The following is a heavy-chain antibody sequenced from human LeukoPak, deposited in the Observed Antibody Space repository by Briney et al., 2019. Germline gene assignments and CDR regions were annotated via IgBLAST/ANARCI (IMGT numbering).Heavy chain of an antibody. V-gene: IGHV3-23*01. CDR1: GFTFSSYA. CDR2: ISGSGGST. CDR3: AKDVRGYSGYGVLDY. J-gene: IGHJ4*02. D-gene: IGHD5-12*01. Sequence: GGSLRLSCAAPGFTFSSYAMSWVRQAPGKGLEWVSAISGSGGSTYYADSVKGRFTISRDNSKNTLYLQMNSLRAEDTAVYYCAKDVRGYSGYGVLDYWGQGTLVTVSS.